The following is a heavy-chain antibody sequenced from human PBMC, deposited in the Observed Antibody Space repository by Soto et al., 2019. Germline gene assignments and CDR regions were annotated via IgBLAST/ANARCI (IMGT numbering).Heavy chain of an antibody. V-gene: IGHV3-30*18. CDR1: GFTFSSYG. D-gene: IGHD5-12*01. CDR3: AKDGGLRPPTQYYYYGMDV. Sequence: PGGSLRLSCAASGFTFSSYGMHWVRQAPGKGLEWVAVISYDGSNKYYADSVKGRFTISRDNPKNTLYLQMNSLRAEDTAVYYCAKDGGLRPPTQYYYYGMDVWGQGTTVTVSS. CDR2: ISYDGSNK. J-gene: IGHJ6*02.